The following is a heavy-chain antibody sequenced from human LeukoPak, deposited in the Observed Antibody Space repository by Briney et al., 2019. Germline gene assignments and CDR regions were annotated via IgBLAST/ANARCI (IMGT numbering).Heavy chain of an antibody. CDR1: GGSISSSSYY. J-gene: IGHJ5*02. D-gene: IGHD3-10*01. Sequence: PSETLSLTCTVSGGSISSSSYYWGWIRQPPGKGLEWIGSIYYSGSTYYNPSLKSRVTISVDTSKNQFSLKLSSVTAADTAVYYCARQGLLWFGGTNWFDPWGQGTLVTVSS. V-gene: IGHV4-39*01. CDR2: IYYSGST. CDR3: ARQGLLWFGGTNWFDP.